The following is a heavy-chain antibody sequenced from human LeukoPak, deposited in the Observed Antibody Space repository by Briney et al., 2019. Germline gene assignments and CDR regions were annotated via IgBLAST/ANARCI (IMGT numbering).Heavy chain of an antibody. Sequence: GGSLRLSCAASGFIFSRYAMNWLRQAPGKGLEWVSAISGSGGSTYYADSVKGRFTISRDNSKNTLYLQMNSLRAEDTAVYYCAKDAQGGYDSSGYPDYFDYWGQGTLVTVSS. CDR3: AKDAQGGYDSSGYPDYFDY. D-gene: IGHD3-22*01. CDR1: GFIFSRYA. V-gene: IGHV3-23*01. J-gene: IGHJ4*02. CDR2: ISGSGGST.